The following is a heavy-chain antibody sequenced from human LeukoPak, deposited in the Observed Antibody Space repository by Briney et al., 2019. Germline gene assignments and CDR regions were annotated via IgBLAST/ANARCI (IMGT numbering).Heavy chain of an antibody. J-gene: IGHJ4*02. CDR1: GGSISSNNYY. Sequence: LSLTCTVSGGSISSNNYYWGWIRQPPGKGLEWVSYISSSASPIYADSVKGRFTISRDNAKNSLYLQMSSLRAEDTAVYYCVRVPRSGNHFDYWGQGTLVTVSS. V-gene: IGHV3-11*04. D-gene: IGHD1-26*01. CDR3: VRVPRSGNHFDY. CDR2: ISSSASP.